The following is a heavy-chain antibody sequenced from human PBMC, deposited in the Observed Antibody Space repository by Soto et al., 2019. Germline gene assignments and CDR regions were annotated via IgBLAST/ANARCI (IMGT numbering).Heavy chain of an antibody. CDR2: IYYSGST. CDR1: GGSISSYY. D-gene: IGHD3-16*01. Sequence: PSETLSLTCTVSGGSISSYYWSWIRQPPGKGLEWIGYIYYSGSTNYNPSLKSRVTISVDTSKNQFSLKLSSVTAADTAVYYCARGPGGGRIFDYWGQGTLVTVSS. V-gene: IGHV4-59*01. J-gene: IGHJ4*02. CDR3: ARGPGGGRIFDY.